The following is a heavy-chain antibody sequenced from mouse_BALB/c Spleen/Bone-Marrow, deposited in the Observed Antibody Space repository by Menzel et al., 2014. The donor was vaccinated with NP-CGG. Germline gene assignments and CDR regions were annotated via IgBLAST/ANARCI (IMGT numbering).Heavy chain of an antibody. V-gene: IGHV1S81*02. D-gene: IGHD2-3*01. CDR3: ARSDGYYPYYYAMDY. CDR1: GYAFTSYW. CDR2: INPSNGRT. Sequence: VKLMESGAELVKPGASVKLSCKASGYAFTSYWMHWVKQRPGQGLEWIGEINPSNGRTNYNEKFKSKATLTVDKSSSTAYMQLSSLTSEDSAVYYCARSDGYYPYYYAMDYWGQGTPVTVSS. J-gene: IGHJ4*01.